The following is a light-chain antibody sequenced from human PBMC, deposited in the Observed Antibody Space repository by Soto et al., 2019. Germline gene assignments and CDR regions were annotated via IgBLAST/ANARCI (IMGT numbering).Light chain of an antibody. Sequence: IVLTQSTATLSLSPGERATLSCRASQSVSSYLAWYQQKPGQAPRLLIYDASNRATGIPARFSGSGSGTEFTLTISSLQYEDFAVYYCQQYNNWSPITFGQGTRLEIK. J-gene: IGKJ5*01. CDR2: DAS. V-gene: IGKV3-15*01. CDR3: QQYNNWSPIT. CDR1: QSVSSY.